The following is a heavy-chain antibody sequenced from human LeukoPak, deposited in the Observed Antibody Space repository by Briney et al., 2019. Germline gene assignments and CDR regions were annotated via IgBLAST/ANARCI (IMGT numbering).Heavy chain of an antibody. CDR2: ISSSSSYI. V-gene: IGHV3-21*01. CDR3: ARDTEGYYYYGMDV. CDR1: GFTFSSYS. J-gene: IGHJ6*02. Sequence: GGSLTLSCAASGFTFSSYSMNWVRHAPGKGLEWVSSISSSSSYIYYADSVKGRFTISRDNAKNSLYLQMNSLRAEDTAVYYCARDTEGYYYYGMDVWGQGTTVTVSS. D-gene: IGHD2-8*02.